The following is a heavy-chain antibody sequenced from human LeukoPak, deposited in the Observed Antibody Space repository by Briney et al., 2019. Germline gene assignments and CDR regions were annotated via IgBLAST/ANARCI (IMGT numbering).Heavy chain of an antibody. V-gene: IGHV3-23*01. CDR1: GFTFSSYA. Sequence: GGSLRLSCAASGFTFSSYAMSWVRQAPGKGLEWVSAISGSGGSTCYADSVKGRFTISRDNSKNTLYLQMNSLRAEDTAVYYCAKAAKVSLIVVVITFDYWGQGTLVTVSS. CDR2: ISGSGGST. J-gene: IGHJ4*02. CDR3: AKAAKVSLIVVVITFDY. D-gene: IGHD3-22*01.